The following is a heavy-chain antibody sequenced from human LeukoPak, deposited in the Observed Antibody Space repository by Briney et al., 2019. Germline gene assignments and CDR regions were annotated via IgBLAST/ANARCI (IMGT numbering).Heavy chain of an antibody. CDR3: ARALSRITMVRGVIRGLDY. CDR1: GFIFSSFG. D-gene: IGHD3-10*01. J-gene: IGHJ4*02. CDR2: IRYDGSNQ. V-gene: IGHV3-30*02. Sequence: GGSLRLSCAASGFIFSSFGMHWVRQAPGKGLEWVAFIRYDGSNQYYADSVKGRFIISRDNSKNMLYLQIKSLRAEDTAVYFCARALSRITMVRGVIRGLDYWGQGTLVTVSS.